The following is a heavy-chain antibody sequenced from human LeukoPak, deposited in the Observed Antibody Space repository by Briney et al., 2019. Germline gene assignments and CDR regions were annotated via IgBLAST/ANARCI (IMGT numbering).Heavy chain of an antibody. CDR3: ARDGPSIMIDLDY. CDR2: IHPNSGAT. D-gene: IGHD3-22*01. Sequence: ASVKVSCKASGYTFTAYYLYWVRQAPGQGLESMGWIHPNSGATNSAQKFQGRVTLTRDTSISTAYMELSGLKSDDTAVYYCARDGPSIMIDLDYWGQGTLVTVSS. CDR1: GYTFTAYY. J-gene: IGHJ4*02. V-gene: IGHV1-2*02.